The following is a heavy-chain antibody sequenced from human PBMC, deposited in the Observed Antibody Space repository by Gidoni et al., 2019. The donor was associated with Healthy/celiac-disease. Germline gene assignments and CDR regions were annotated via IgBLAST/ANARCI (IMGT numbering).Heavy chain of an antibody. CDR1: GGSISSSSYY. D-gene: IGHD6-19*01. Sequence: QLHLQESGPGLVKPSETLSLTCTVSGGSISSSSYYWGWIRQPPGKGLEWIGSNYYSGSTYYNPSLKSRVTISGDTSKNQFSLKLSSVTAADTAVYYCARSIAVGLGFDYWGQGTLVTVSS. J-gene: IGHJ4*02. V-gene: IGHV4-39*01. CDR2: NYYSGST. CDR3: ARSIAVGLGFDY.